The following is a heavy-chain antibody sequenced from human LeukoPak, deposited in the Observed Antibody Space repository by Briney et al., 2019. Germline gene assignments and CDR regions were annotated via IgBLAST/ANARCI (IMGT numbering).Heavy chain of an antibody. J-gene: IGHJ4*02. CDR2: IIPIFGTA. CDR3: ARGDSSSCYSPLDY. Sequence: EASVKVSCKASGGTFSSYAISWVRQAPGQGLEWMGGIIPIFGTANYAQKFQGRVTITADESTSTAYMELSSLRSEDTAVYYCARGDSSSCYSPLDYWGQGTLVTVSS. CDR1: GGTFSSYA. V-gene: IGHV1-69*13. D-gene: IGHD6-13*01.